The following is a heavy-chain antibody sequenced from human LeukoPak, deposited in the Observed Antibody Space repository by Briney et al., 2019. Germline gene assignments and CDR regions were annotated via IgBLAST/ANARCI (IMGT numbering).Heavy chain of an antibody. CDR2: ISDGSSII. Sequence: GGSLRLSCVASRFTFSDYYMTWIRQAPGKGLEWVSYISDGSSIIYYADSVKGRFAISRDNAKKSLYLQMNSLRAKDTVVYYCARLRIRNCSGGTCYSTFFDFWGQGTPVTVSS. CDR3: ARLRIRNCSGGTCYSTFFDF. D-gene: IGHD2-15*01. CDR1: RFTFSDYY. J-gene: IGHJ4*02. V-gene: IGHV3-11*04.